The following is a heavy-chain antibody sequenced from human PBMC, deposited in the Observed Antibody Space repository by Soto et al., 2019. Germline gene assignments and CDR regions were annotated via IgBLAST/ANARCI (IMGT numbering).Heavy chain of an antibody. D-gene: IGHD5-18*01. Sequence: QVQLVQSGAEVKKPGSSVKVSCKASGGTFSCYAISWLRQAPGQGLEWMGALIPIFGTANYAQKFQGRVTITADESTSPAYMELSSLRSEDTAVYYCATVDTAMVGYWGQGTLVTVSS. CDR1: GGTFSCYA. CDR3: ATVDTAMVGY. J-gene: IGHJ4*02. V-gene: IGHV1-69*12. CDR2: LIPIFGTA.